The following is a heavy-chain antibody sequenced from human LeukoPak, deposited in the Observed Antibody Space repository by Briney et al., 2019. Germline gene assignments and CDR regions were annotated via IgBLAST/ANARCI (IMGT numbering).Heavy chain of an antibody. D-gene: IGHD5-12*01. J-gene: IGHJ6*03. CDR3: AKESVATIEGYYYYYMDV. CDR1: GFTFSSYG. CDR2: VWYDGSNK. Sequence: PGGSLRLSCAASGFTFSSYGMHWVRQAPGKGLEWVAVVWYDGSNKYYADSVKGRFTISRDNSKNTLYLQMNSLRAEDTAVYYCAKESVATIEGYYYYYMDVWGKGTTVTVSS. V-gene: IGHV3-33*06.